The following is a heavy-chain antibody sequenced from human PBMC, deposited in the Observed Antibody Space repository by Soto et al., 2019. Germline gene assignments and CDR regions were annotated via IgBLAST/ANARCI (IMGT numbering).Heavy chain of an antibody. V-gene: IGHV1-18*01. CDR1: GYTFTTYG. Sequence: QVQLVQSGAEVRKPGASVKISCKASGYTFTTYGISWVRQAPGQGLEWMGWISGYNGHTKYAQKFQGRVTMTTDTSTSTGYMDLRSLRSDDTAVYYCAREGDMPYYYYGLDVWGQGTTVTVSS. CDR2: ISGYNGHT. CDR3: AREGDMPYYYYGLDV. D-gene: IGHD3-16*01. J-gene: IGHJ6*02.